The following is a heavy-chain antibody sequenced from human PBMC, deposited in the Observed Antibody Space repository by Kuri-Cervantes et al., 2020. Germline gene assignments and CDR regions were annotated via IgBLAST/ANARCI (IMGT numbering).Heavy chain of an antibody. Sequence: GGSLGLSCAASGFTFSSYSMNWVRQAPGKGLEWVSSISSSSSYIYYADSVKGRLTISRDNAKNSLYLQMNSLRAEDTAVYYCARDLQVQLEGTMDVWGQGTTVTVSS. V-gene: IGHV3-21*01. CDR2: ISSSSSYI. CDR1: GFTFSSYS. D-gene: IGHD1-1*01. CDR3: ARDLQVQLEGTMDV. J-gene: IGHJ6*02.